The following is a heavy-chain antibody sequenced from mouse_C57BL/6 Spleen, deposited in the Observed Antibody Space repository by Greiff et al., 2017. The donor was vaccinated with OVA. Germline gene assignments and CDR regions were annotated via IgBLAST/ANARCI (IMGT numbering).Heavy chain of an antibody. CDR1: GYTFTNYW. CDR2: IYPGGGYT. V-gene: IGHV1-63*01. Sequence: QVQLQQSGAELVRPGTSVKMSCKASGYTFTNYWIGWAKQRPGHGLEWIGDIYPGGGYTNYNEKFKGKATLTADKSSSPAYMQFSSLTSEDSAIYYCARGDGYSYAKDYWGQGTSVTVSS. CDR3: ARGDGYSYAKDY. J-gene: IGHJ4*01. D-gene: IGHD2-3*01.